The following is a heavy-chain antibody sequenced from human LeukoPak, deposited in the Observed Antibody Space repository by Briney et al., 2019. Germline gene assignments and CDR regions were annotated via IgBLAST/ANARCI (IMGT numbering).Heavy chain of an antibody. V-gene: IGHV2-5*02. CDR3: ARISYYGSGSHFDY. CDR2: IYWDDDK. J-gene: IGHJ4*02. Sequence: ESGPTLVKPTQTLTLTCTFSGFSLSTSGVGVGWIRQPPGKALEWLALIYWDDDKRYSPSLKSRLTITKDTSKNQVVLTMTNMDPVDTATYYCARISYYGSGSHFDYWGQGTLVTVSS. D-gene: IGHD3-10*01. CDR1: GFSLSTSGVG.